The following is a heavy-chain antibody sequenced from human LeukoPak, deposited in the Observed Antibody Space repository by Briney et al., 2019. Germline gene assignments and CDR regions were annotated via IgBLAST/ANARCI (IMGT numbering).Heavy chain of an antibody. Sequence: PGGSLRLSCAASGFTFSSYAMHWVRQAPGKGLEWVAVISYDGSNKYYADSVKGRFTISRDNSKNTLYLQMNSLRAEDTAVYYCARDRRFANHDYWGQGTLVTVSS. V-gene: IGHV3-30-3*01. D-gene: IGHD3-16*01. CDR1: GFTFSSYA. J-gene: IGHJ4*02. CDR2: ISYDGSNK. CDR3: ARDRRFANHDY.